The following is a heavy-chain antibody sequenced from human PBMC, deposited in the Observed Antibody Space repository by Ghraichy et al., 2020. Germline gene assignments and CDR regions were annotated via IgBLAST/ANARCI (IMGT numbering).Heavy chain of an antibody. J-gene: IGHJ3*02. V-gene: IGHV1-24*01. Sequence: ASVKVSCKVSGYTLTELSMHWVRQAPGKGLEWMGGFDPEDGETIYAQKFQGRVTMTEDTSTDTAYMELSSLRSEDTAVYYCATGRGSYYAFDIWGQGTMVTVSS. D-gene: IGHD1-26*01. CDR3: ATGRGSYYAFDI. CDR2: FDPEDGET. CDR1: GYTLTELS.